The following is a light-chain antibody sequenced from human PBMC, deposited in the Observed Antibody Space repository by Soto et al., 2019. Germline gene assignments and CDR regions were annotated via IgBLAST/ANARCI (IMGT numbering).Light chain of an antibody. Sequence: QSALTQPASVSGSPGQSITISCTGTSSDVGGYNYVSWYQQHPGKAPKLMIYDVSNRPSGVSNRFSGSKSGNTASLTISGLQAEDEADYNCSSYTSSSTRRVFGTGTKLTVL. CDR1: SSDVGGYNY. V-gene: IGLV2-14*01. CDR2: DVS. J-gene: IGLJ1*01. CDR3: SSYTSSSTRRV.